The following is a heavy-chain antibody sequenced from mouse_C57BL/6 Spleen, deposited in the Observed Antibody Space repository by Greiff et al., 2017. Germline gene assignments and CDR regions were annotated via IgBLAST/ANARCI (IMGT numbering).Heavy chain of an antibody. CDR3: AREEELGAMDY. Sequence: QVQLQQSGAELARPGASVKLSCKASGYTFTSYGISWVKQRTGQGLEWIGEIYPRSGNPYYNEKFKGKATLPAEKSSSTAYMELRSRTSEDSAVYVCAREEELGAMDYWGQGTSVTVSS. J-gene: IGHJ4*01. CDR1: GYTFTSYG. CDR2: IYPRSGNP. V-gene: IGHV1-81*01.